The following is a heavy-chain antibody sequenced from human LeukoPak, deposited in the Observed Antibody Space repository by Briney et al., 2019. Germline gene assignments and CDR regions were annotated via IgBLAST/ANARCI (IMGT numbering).Heavy chain of an antibody. J-gene: IGHJ4*02. V-gene: IGHV3-21*01. CDR3: ARAGEWELRGGYYFDY. D-gene: IGHD1-26*01. CDR1: GFTFSSYS. Sequence: GGSLLLSCAASGFTFSSYSMNWVRPAPGKGLEWVSSISSSRSYIYYADSVKGRFTISRDNAKNSLYLQMNSLRAEDTAVYYCARAGEWELRGGYYFDYWGQGTLVTVSS. CDR2: ISSSRSYI.